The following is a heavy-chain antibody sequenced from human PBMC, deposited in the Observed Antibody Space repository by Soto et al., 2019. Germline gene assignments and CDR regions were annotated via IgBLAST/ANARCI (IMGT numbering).Heavy chain of an antibody. D-gene: IGHD6-19*01. CDR2: IIVVNGTT. V-gene: IGHV1-3*01. Sequence: TSVKVSCKASGYTFPAYTTNWVRQAPGQRPEWMGWIIVVNGTTRYSQRLQGRVILTRDTSASRVYLELSSLRCEDTAMYYCARKTAVTDYYFDYWGQGTLVTVSS. CDR3: ARKTAVTDYYFDY. J-gene: IGHJ4*02. CDR1: GYTFPAYT.